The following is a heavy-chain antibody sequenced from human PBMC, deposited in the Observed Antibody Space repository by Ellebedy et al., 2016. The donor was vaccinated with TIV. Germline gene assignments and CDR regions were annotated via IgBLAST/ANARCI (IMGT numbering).Heavy chain of an antibody. CDR3: ARDGGAFDI. J-gene: IGHJ3*02. CDR1: GYTFTSYA. Sequence: ASVKVSCKASGYTFTSYAMNWVRQAPGKGLEWMGGIIPILGIANYAQKFQGRVTITADKSTSTAYMELSSLRSEDTAVYYCARDGGAFDIWGQGTMVTVSS. D-gene: IGHD3-16*01. V-gene: IGHV1-69*10. CDR2: IIPILGIA.